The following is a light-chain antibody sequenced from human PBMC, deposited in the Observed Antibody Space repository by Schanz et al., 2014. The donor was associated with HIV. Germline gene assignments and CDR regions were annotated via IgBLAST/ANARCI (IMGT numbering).Light chain of an antibody. CDR1: SSNIGADYD. CDR2: DNT. Sequence: QSVLAQPPSVSGAPGQRVTISCTGSSSNIGADYDVHWYQLLPGTAPKLLIFDNTHRPSGVPARFSGSKSDYSASLAISGLRSEDEADYYCATWDDGRSGQVLFGGGAKVTVL. V-gene: IGLV1-40*01. J-gene: IGLJ2*01. CDR3: ATWDDGRSGQVL.